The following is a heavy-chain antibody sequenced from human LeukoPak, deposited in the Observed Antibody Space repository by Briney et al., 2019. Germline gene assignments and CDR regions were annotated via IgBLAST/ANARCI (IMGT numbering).Heavy chain of an antibody. CDR3: ARIGYSSSCFDY. V-gene: IGHV3-7*01. Sequence: GGSLRLSCSASGFTFTNYWMSWVRQVPGKGREWVANIKQDGSEQDYMDSMKGRFTISRDNAKNSVYLQMNSLRAEDTAVYYCARIGYSSSCFDYWGQEPWSPSPQ. D-gene: IGHD6-13*01. CDR1: GFTFTNYW. CDR2: IKQDGSEQ. J-gene: IGHJ4*01.